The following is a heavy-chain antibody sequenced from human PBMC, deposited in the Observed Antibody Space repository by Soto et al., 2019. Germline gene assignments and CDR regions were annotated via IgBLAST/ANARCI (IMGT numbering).Heavy chain of an antibody. CDR3: ASGGLYAYYQDN. Sequence: EVQLVESGGGVVQPGESLRLSCTASGFTFSTYWMHWVRQAPGKGLVWLSRLKGDGSMTDYEDSVKGRFTISRYNAENTQYLQLDGLRAEDTAIYYCASGGLYAYYQDNWGQGTLVTVSS. V-gene: IGHV3-74*01. CDR1: GFTFSTYW. J-gene: IGHJ4*02. CDR2: LKGDGSMT. D-gene: IGHD3-16*01.